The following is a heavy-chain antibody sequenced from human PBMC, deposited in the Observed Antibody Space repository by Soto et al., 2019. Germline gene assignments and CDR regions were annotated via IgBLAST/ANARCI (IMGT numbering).Heavy chain of an antibody. D-gene: IGHD6-6*01. V-gene: IGHV3-30*18. J-gene: IGHJ6*02. CDR3: AKDLERSSSGYYYGMDV. CDR1: GFTFSSYG. CDR2: ISYDGSNK. Sequence: QVQLVESGGGVVQPGRSLRLSCAASGFTFSSYGMHWVRQAPGKGLEWVAVISYDGSNKYYADSVKGRFTISRDNSKNTLYLQMNSLRAEATAVYYCAKDLERSSSGYYYGMDVWGQGTTVTVSS.